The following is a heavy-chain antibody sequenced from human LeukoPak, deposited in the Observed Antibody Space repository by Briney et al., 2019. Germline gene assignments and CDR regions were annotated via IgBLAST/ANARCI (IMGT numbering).Heavy chain of an antibody. CDR1: GGSFSGYY. CDR2: INHSGST. J-gene: IGHJ5*02. D-gene: IGHD3-10*01. Sequence: PSETLSPTCAVYGGSFSGYYWSWIRQPPGKGLEWIGEINHSGSTNYNPSLKSRVTISVDTSKNQFSLKLSSVTAADTAVYYCARRITMVRGVKRSWFDPWGQGTLVTVSS. CDR3: ARRITMVRGVKRSWFDP. V-gene: IGHV4-34*01.